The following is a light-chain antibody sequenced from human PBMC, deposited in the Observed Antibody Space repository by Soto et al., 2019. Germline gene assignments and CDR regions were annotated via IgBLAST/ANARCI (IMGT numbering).Light chain of an antibody. J-gene: IGKJ1*01. CDR1: QNIDIY. CDR3: QQTFNIPPWT. CDR2: GAS. V-gene: IGKV1-39*01. Sequence: DIQMTQSPSSLSASVGDTVTITCRASQNIDIYLNWYQQKPGTAPKVLISGASNLQSGVLSRFSGSGSGIDFTLTINNLQPEDFASYFCQQTFNIPPWTFGQGTKVDVK.